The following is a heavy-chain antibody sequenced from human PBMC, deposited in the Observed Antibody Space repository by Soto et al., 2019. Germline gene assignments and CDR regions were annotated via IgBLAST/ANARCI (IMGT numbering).Heavy chain of an antibody. CDR3: AEYPGSIVATSGGGYFDY. D-gene: IGHD5-12*01. J-gene: IGHJ4*02. CDR2: ISGSGGST. Sequence: GGSLRLSCAASGFTFSSYAMSWVRQAPGKGLEWVSAISGSGGSTYYADSVKGRFTISRDNSKNTLYLQMNSLRAEDTVVYYGAEYPGSIVATSGGGYFDYWGQGTLVTVSS. CDR1: GFTFSSYA. V-gene: IGHV3-23*01.